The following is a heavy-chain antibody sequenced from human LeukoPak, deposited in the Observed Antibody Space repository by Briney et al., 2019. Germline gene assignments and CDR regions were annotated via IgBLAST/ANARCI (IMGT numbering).Heavy chain of an antibody. V-gene: IGHV1-2*06. CDR2: INPNSGGT. CDR3: ARGGYGDYNLFDY. CDR1: GYTFTGDY. J-gene: IGHJ4*02. D-gene: IGHD4-17*01. Sequence: ASVKVSCKASGYTFTGDYMHWVRQAPGQGLEWMGRINPNSGGTNYAQKFQGRVTMTRDTSISTAYMELSRLRSDDTAVYYCARGGYGDYNLFDYWGQGTLVTVSS.